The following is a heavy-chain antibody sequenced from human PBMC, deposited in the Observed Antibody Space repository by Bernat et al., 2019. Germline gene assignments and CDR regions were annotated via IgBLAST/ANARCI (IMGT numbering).Heavy chain of an antibody. CDR3: ARDADYDILTGYRGFDY. CDR1: GYTFTSYY. J-gene: IGHJ4*02. V-gene: IGHV1-46*03. Sequence: QVQLVQSGAEVKKSGASVKVSCKASGYTFTSYYMHWVRQAPGQGLEWMGIINPSGGSTSYAQKFQGRVTMTRDTSTSTVYMELSSLRSEDTAVYYCARDADYDILTGYRGFDYWGQGTLVTVSS. D-gene: IGHD3-9*01. CDR2: INPSGGST.